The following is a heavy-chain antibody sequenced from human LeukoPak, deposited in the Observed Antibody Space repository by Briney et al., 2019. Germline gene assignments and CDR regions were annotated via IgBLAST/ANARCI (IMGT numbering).Heavy chain of an antibody. CDR2: IYYSGST. J-gene: IGHJ4*02. V-gene: IGHV4-59*01. CDR3: ARVDFYGVSDY. CDR1: GGSISSYY. Sequence: PSETLSLTCTVSGGSISSYYWSWIRQPPGKGLEWIGYIYYSGSTNYNPSLKSRVTISVDTSKNQFSLKLSSVTAADTAVYYCARVDFYGVSDYWGQGTLVTVSS. D-gene: IGHD4-17*01.